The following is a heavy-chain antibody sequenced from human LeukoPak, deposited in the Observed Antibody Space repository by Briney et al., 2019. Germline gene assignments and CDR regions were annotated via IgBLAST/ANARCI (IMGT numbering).Heavy chain of an antibody. CDR1: GGSISSSSYY. Sequence: SETLSLTCTVSGGSISSSSYYWGWIRQPPGKDLEWIGSIYYSGSTYYNPSLKSRVTISVDTSKNQFSLKLSSVTAADTAVYYCVRRVSSTRNYDPWGQGTLVTVSS. CDR3: VRRVSSTRNYDP. D-gene: IGHD2-2*01. CDR2: IYYSGST. J-gene: IGHJ5*02. V-gene: IGHV4-39*01.